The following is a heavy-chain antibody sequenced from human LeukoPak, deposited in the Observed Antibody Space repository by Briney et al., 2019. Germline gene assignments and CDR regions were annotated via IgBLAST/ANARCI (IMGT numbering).Heavy chain of an antibody. J-gene: IGHJ3*01. CDR1: GASVSTTAYF. D-gene: IGHD5-24*01. CDR3: ASYREAYDLYPHGLDV. V-gene: IGHV4-61*02. CDR2: IYASGNT. Sequence: SETLSLTCSVSGASVSTTAYFWHWTRQPAGEGLEWIGRIYASGNTHYNPSLKSRVTMSLDTSKNQFSLTMNSVTAADSAVYFCASYREAYDLYPHGLDVWGRGTVVTVSS.